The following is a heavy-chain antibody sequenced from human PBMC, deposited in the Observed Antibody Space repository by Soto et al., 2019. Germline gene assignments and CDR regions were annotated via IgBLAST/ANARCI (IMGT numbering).Heavy chain of an antibody. J-gene: IGHJ4*02. CDR1: GVTFRGYA. CDR2: ISGSGGST. Sequence: PGGSLRLSCAASGVTFRGYAGSWVRQAPGKGLEWVSAISGSGGSTYYADSVKGRFTISRDNSKNTLYLQMNSLRAEDTAVYYCAKSQRLVPAALYWGQGTLVTVSS. V-gene: IGHV3-23*01. CDR3: AKSQRLVPAALY. D-gene: IGHD2-2*01.